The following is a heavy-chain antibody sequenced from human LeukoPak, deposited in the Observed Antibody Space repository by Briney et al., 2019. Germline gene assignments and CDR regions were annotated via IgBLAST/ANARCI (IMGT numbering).Heavy chain of an antibody. CDR1: GFTFSSYG. J-gene: IGHJ3*01. V-gene: IGHV3-23*01. D-gene: IGHD6-25*01. CDR3: ARDEIPSGT. Sequence: GGSLRLSCAASGFTFSSYGMSWVRQAPGKGLEWVSAISGSGGSTYHADSVKGRFTISRDNSRSTVDLQMNSLRVEDTGIYYCARDEIPSGTWGQGTMVIVSS. CDR2: ISGSGGST.